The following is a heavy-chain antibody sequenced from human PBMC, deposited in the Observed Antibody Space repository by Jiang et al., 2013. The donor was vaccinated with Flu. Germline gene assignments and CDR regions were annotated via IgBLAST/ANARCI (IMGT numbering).Heavy chain of an antibody. J-gene: IGHJ3*02. CDR3: ARVYCPDGSCFSFDAFDI. D-gene: IGHD2-15*01. CDR1: GYTFTGSY. V-gene: IGHV1-46*01. CDR2: INPSGGST. Sequence: SGAEVKKPGASVKVSCKASGYTFTGSYMHWVRQAPGQGLEWMGIINPSGGSTSYAQKFQGRVTMTRDTSTSTVYMELSSLRSHDTGVYYCARVYCPDGSCFSFDAFDIWGQGTLVKVSS.